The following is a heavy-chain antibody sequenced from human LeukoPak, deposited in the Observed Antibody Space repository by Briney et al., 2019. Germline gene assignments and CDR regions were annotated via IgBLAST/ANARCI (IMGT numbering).Heavy chain of an antibody. CDR2: IWYDGSNK. Sequence: GRSLRLSCAASGLTFSSYGMHWVRQAPGKGLEWVAVIWYDGSNKYYADSVKGRFTISRDNSKNTLYLQMNSLRAEDTAVYYCARDRKMATPRSGLGYWGQGTLVTVSS. CDR1: GLTFSSYG. J-gene: IGHJ4*02. V-gene: IGHV3-33*01. D-gene: IGHD5-24*01. CDR3: ARDRKMATPRSGLGY.